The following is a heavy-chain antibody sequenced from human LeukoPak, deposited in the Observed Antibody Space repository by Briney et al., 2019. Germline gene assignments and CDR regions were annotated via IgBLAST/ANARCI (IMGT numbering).Heavy chain of an antibody. Sequence: PGGSLRLSCAVSGITLSYYGMSWVRQAPGKGLEWVAGISDSGGGTHYADSVKGRFTISRDNPKNTLYLQMNSLRAEDTAVYFCAKRGVVIRVILVGFHKEAYYFDSWGQGALVTVSS. V-gene: IGHV3-23*01. CDR3: AKRGVVIRVILVGFHKEAYYFDS. CDR2: ISDSGGGT. CDR1: GITLSYYG. D-gene: IGHD3-22*01. J-gene: IGHJ4*02.